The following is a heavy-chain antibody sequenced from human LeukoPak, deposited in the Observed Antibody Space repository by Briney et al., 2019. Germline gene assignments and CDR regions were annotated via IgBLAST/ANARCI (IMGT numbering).Heavy chain of an antibody. CDR2: IHTTGYT. J-gene: IGHJ4*02. D-gene: IGHD2-15*01. Sequence: SETLSLTCTVSGESLGTFYWSWIRQPAGQGLEYIGRIHTTGYTNYKPPLKSRVTMSVDSSKNQFSLTLRSVTATDTAIYYCARAHSGLYLDSWGQGTLVTVSS. CDR1: GESLGTFY. V-gene: IGHV4-4*07. CDR3: ARAHSGLYLDS.